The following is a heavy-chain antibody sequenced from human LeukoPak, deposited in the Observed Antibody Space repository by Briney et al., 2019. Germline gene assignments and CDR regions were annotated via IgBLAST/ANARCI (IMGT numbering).Heavy chain of an antibody. V-gene: IGHV1-69*04. Sequence: SVKVSCKASGGTFSSYAISWVRQAPGQGLEWMGRIIPILGIANYAQKFQGRVTITADKSTSTAYMELSSLRSEDTAVYYCASHITDSSGYYYLAWFDPWGQGTLVTVSS. D-gene: IGHD3-22*01. CDR1: GGTFSSYA. CDR3: ASHITDSSGYYYLAWFDP. J-gene: IGHJ5*02. CDR2: IIPILGIA.